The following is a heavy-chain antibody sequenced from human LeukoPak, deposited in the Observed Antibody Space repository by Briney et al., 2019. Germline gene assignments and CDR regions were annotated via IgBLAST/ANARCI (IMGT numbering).Heavy chain of an antibody. CDR3: ARGQPPHGGLPRYTVARPWFDP. CDR2: INHSGST. J-gene: IGHJ5*02. V-gene: IGHV4-34*01. CDR1: GGSFSGYY. Sequence: SETLSLTCAVYGGSFSGYYWSWIRQPPGKGLEWIGEINHSGSTNYNPSLKSRVTISVDTSKNQSSLKLSSVTAGDTAVYYCARGQPPHGGLPRYTVARPWFDPWGQGTLVTVSS. D-gene: IGHD5-12*01.